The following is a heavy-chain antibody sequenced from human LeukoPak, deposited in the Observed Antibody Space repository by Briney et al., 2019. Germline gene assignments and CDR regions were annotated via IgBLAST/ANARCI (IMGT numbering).Heavy chain of an antibody. V-gene: IGHV3-74*01. CDR2: IRSDGTST. CDR1: GFSISSYW. D-gene: IGHD1-7*01. J-gene: IGHJ4*02. Sequence: PGGSLRLSCEASGFSISSYWMHWVRHAPGEGPIWVSLIRSDGTSTSYADSVKGRFTISRDNAKNTVYLQMNSLRAEDTAVYYCARDLGSGTPLDCRGQGTLVTVSS. CDR3: ARDLGSGTPLDC.